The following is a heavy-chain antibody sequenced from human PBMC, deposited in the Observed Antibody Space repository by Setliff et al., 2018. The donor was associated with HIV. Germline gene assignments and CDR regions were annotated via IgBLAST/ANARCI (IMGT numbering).Heavy chain of an antibody. CDR1: GFTFSGYS. Sequence: PGGSLRLSCAASGFTFSGYSMNWLRQAPGKGLEWVSYISIRSSTIYYADSVKGRFTISRDNAKNSLYLQMNSLRAEDTAVYYCARDPPWNYDSSGYPYYFDYWGQGTLVTVSS. CDR2: ISIRSSTI. J-gene: IGHJ4*02. D-gene: IGHD3-22*01. CDR3: ARDPPWNYDSSGYPYYFDY. V-gene: IGHV3-48*01.